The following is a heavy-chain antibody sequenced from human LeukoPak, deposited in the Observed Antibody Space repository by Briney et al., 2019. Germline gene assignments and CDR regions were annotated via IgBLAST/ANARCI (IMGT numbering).Heavy chain of an antibody. V-gene: IGHV4-34*01. CDR3: ARESGVGATPH. Sequence: SETLSLTCAVYGGSFSGYYWSWIRQPPGKGLEWIGDINHSGSTNYNPSLKSRVTISVDTSKNQFSLKLSSVTAADTAVYYCARESGVGATPHWGQGTLVTVSS. CDR1: GGSFSGYY. CDR2: INHSGST. D-gene: IGHD1-26*01. J-gene: IGHJ4*02.